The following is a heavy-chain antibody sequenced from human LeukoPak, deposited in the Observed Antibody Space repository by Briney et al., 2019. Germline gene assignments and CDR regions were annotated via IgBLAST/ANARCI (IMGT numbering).Heavy chain of an antibody. CDR1: GFTFTTYS. J-gene: IGHJ6*03. D-gene: IGHD3-22*01. CDR3: AKDYFDSSGYLYYSYYYMNV. CDR2: IRAEGDHT. V-gene: IGHV3-23*01. Sequence: GGSLRLSCRASGFTFTTYSMIWLRQAPGKGLEWVSVIRAEGDHTYYAVSVKGRFTISRDNYKNTLYLQMNSLSPEDTAVYYCAKDYFDSSGYLYYSYYYMNVWGKGTTVIVSS.